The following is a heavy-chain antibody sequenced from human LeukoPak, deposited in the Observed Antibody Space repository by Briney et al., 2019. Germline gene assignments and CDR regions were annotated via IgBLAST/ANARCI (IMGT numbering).Heavy chain of an antibody. CDR3: ARDDDDYGIY. D-gene: IGHD4-17*01. J-gene: IGHJ4*02. CDR2: ISSSSSYI. Sequence: GGSLRLSCEASGFTFSSYSMNWVRQAPGKGLEWVSSISSSSSYIYYADSVKGRFTISRDNAKNSLYLQMNSLRAEDTAVYYCARDDDDYGIYWGQGTLVTVSS. CDR1: GFTFSSYS. V-gene: IGHV3-21*01.